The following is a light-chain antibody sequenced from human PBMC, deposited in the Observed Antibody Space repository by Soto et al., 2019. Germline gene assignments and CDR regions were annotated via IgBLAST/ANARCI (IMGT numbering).Light chain of an antibody. V-gene: IGKV3-20*01. Sequence: IVLTQSPGTLSLSPGERATLSCGASQSISASYLAWYQQKPGQAPRLLIYGASRRATGIPDRFGAGGSGTDFTDTISRLEPEDFAGYYCQQYDSTPVTFGQGTKVEIK. CDR1: QSISASY. CDR2: GAS. J-gene: IGKJ2*01. CDR3: QQYDSTPVT.